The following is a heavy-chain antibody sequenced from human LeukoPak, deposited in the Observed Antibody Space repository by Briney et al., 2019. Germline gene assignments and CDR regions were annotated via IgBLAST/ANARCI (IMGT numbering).Heavy chain of an antibody. Sequence: GGSLRLSCAASGFTFSSYSMNWVRQAPGKGLERVSYISGSSSTIYYADSVKGRFTISRDNAKNSLYLQMNSLRAEDTAVYYCARDSATLYYYYYMDVCGKGTTVTVSS. CDR1: GFTFSSYS. CDR2: ISGSSSTI. J-gene: IGHJ6*03. V-gene: IGHV3-48*01. CDR3: ARDSATLYYYYYMDV. D-gene: IGHD2-15*01.